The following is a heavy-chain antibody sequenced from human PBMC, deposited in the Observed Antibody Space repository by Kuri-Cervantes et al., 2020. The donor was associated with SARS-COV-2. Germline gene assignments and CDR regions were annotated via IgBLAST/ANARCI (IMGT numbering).Heavy chain of an antibody. CDR3: ARDSSRITIFGVVTRYGMDV. Sequence: GGSLRLSCAASGFTFSSYAMSWVRQAPGKGLEWVSYISSGGTTIYYADSVRGRFTISRDNAKDSLYLQMNSLRAEDTAVYYCARDSSRITIFGVVTRYGMDVWGQGTTVTVSS. D-gene: IGHD3-3*01. CDR1: GFTFSSYA. J-gene: IGHJ6*02. V-gene: IGHV3-48*03. CDR2: ISSGGTTI.